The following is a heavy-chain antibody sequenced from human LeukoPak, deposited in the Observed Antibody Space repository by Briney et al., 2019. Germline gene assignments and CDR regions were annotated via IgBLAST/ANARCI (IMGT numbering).Heavy chain of an antibody. CDR2: ISSSGSTV. V-gene: IGHV3-11*04. J-gene: IGHJ6*03. Sequence: PGGSLRLSCAASGFTFSDYYMSCIRQAPGKGKEWVSYISSSGSTVYYADSVKGRFTISRDNAKNSLYLQMNSLRAEDTAVYYCARDGYYDFWSGYYSHYYYYMDVWGKGTTVTVSS. D-gene: IGHD3-3*01. CDR3: ARDGYYDFWSGYYSHYYYYMDV. CDR1: GFTFSDYY.